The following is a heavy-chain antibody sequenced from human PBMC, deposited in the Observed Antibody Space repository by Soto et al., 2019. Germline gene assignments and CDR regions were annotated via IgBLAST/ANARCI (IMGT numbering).Heavy chain of an antibody. CDR3: ARRGIAVAAYYYYGMDV. CDR2: IDPSDSYT. CDR1: GYSFTSYW. Sequence: RGESLKISCKGSGYSFTSYWISWVRQMPGKGLEWMGRIDPSDSYTNYSPSFQGHVTISADKSISTAYLQWSSLKASDTAMHYCARRGIAVAAYYYYGMDVWGQGTTVTVSS. V-gene: IGHV5-10-1*01. D-gene: IGHD6-19*01. J-gene: IGHJ6*02.